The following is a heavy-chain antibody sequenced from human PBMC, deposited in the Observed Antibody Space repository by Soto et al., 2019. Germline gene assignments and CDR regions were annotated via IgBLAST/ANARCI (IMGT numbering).Heavy chain of an antibody. CDR3: AETPWAAAGPY. CDR2: ISGSGGST. Sequence: EVQLLESGGGLVQPGGSLRLACAASGFTFSSYAMSWVRQAPGKGLEWVSAISGSGGSTYYADSVKGRFTISRDNSKNTLYLQMNSLRAEDTAVYYSAETPWAAAGPYWCQGTLVTVSS. CDR1: GFTFSSYA. V-gene: IGHV3-23*01. J-gene: IGHJ4*02. D-gene: IGHD6-13*01.